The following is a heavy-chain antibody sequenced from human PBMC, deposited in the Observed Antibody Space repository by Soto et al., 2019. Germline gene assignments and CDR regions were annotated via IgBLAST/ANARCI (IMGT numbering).Heavy chain of an antibody. CDR1: GFTFSRVS. V-gene: IGHV3-21*04. CDR2: ISSGSSDT. Sequence: GGSLRLSCEASGFTFSRVSMNWVRQVPGKGLEWVASISSGSSDTWYADSVKGRFIISRDNAQNSLFLQMNTLRPEDTAVYYCAKNGDFWSWGMDVWGQGTTVTVSS. J-gene: IGHJ6*02. CDR3: AKNGDFWSWGMDV. D-gene: IGHD3-3*01.